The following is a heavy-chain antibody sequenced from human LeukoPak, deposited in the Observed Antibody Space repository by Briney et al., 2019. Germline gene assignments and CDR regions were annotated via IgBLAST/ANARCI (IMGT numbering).Heavy chain of an antibody. CDR1: GGSISSYD. J-gene: IGHJ3*02. D-gene: IGHD3-22*01. CDR3: ARNEDTYYYDSSGYYLIDAFDI. CDR2: IYTSGST. Sequence: PSETLSLTCTVSGGSISSYDWSWIRQPAGKGLEWIGRIYTSGSTKYNPSLKSRVTISVDTSKNQFSLKLSSVTAADTAVYYCARNEDTYYYDSSGYYLIDAFDIWGQGTMVTVSS. V-gene: IGHV4-4*07.